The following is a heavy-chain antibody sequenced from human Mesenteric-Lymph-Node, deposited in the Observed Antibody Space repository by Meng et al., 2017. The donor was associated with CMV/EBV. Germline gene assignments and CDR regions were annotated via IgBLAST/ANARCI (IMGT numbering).Heavy chain of an antibody. CDR3: ARGGYDFWSGYGGP. Sequence: GESLKISCRASGVMFDKYGMHWVRQAPGKGLVWVSRINSDGSITVYADSVKGRFTISRDNAKSTVYLQMNSLRGDDTAVYFCARGGYDFWSGYGGPWGQGTLVTVSS. CDR2: INSDGSIT. V-gene: IGHV3-74*01. J-gene: IGHJ5*02. D-gene: IGHD3-3*01. CDR1: GVMFDKYG.